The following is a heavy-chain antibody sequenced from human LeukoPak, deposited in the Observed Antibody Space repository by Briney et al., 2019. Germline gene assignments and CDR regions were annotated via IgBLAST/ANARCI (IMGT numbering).Heavy chain of an antibody. CDR2: IRSKANSYAT. J-gene: IGHJ4*02. CDR1: GFTFSGSA. D-gene: IGHD3-22*01. V-gene: IGHV3-73*01. CDR3: ARDRSYSGSGYYDY. Sequence: GGSLRLSCAASGFTFSGSAMHWVRQASGKGLEWVGRIRSKANSYATAYAASVKGRFTISRDDSKNTAYLQMNSLKTEDTAVYYCARDRSYSGSGYYDYWGQGTLVTVSS.